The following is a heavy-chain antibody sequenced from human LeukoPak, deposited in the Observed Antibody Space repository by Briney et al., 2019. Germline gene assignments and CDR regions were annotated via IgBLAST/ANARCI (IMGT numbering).Heavy chain of an antibody. CDR2: MNPNSGNT. J-gene: IGHJ6*02. CDR3: ARDLTLWFGEFIYGMDV. V-gene: IGHV1-8*01. D-gene: IGHD3-10*01. Sequence: GASVKVSCKASGYTFTSYDINWVRQATGQGLEWMGWMNPNSGNTGYAQKFQGRVTMTRNTSISTAYMELSSLRSEDTAAYYCARDLTLWFGEFIYGMDVWGQGTTVTVSS. CDR1: GYTFTSYD.